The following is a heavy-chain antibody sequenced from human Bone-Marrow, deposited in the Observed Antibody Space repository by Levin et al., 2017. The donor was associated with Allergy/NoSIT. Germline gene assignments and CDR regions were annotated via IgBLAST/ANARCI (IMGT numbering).Heavy chain of an antibody. CDR3: ARDSIAYGGFDY. V-gene: IGHV3-53*01. CDR1: GFTVSSNY. J-gene: IGHJ4*02. D-gene: IGHD2/OR15-2a*01. Sequence: GGSLRLSCAASGFTVSSNYMSWVRQAPGKGLEWVSVIYSGGSTYYADSVKGRFTISRDNSKNTLYLQMNSLRAEDTAVYYCARDSIAYGGFDYWGQGTLVTVSS. CDR2: IYSGGST.